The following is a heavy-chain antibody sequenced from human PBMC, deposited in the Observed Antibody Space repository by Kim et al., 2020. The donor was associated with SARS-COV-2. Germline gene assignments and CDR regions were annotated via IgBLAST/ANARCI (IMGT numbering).Heavy chain of an antibody. CDR3: ARDLSGATRPYDFWSGYRNYFDY. Sequence: SQTLSLTCAISGDSVSSNSAAWNWIRQSPSRGLEWLGRTYYRSKWYNDYAVSVKSRITINPDTSKNQFSLQLNSVTPEDTAVYYCARDLSGATRPYDFWSGYRNYFDYWGQGTLVTVSS. CDR1: GDSVSSNSAA. V-gene: IGHV6-1*01. J-gene: IGHJ4*02. CDR2: TYYRSKWYN. D-gene: IGHD3-3*01.